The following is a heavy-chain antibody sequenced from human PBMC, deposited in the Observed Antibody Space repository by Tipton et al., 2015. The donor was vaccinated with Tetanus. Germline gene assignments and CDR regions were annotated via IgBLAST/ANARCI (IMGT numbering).Heavy chain of an antibody. J-gene: IGHJ4*02. D-gene: IGHD3-3*02. CDR1: GDSITSSRYY. Sequence: GLVKPSEPLSLTCTISGDSITSSRYYWGWVRQAPGKGPDWIGSFYFTGSTHHNPSLKSRVTMSVDTSKNLFSLRLSSVTATDTAVYYCSSSPGNQYLAFFDYWGRGTKVTVSS. V-gene: IGHV4-39*01. CDR2: FYFTGST. CDR3: SSSPGNQYLAFFDY.